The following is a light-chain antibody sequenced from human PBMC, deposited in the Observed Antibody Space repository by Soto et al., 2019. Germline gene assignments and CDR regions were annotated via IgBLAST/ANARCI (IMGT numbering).Light chain of an antibody. CDR3: QPYYTTPRT. CDR2: WAS. J-gene: IGKJ1*01. V-gene: IGKV4-1*01. CDR1: QSVLYSSNNKNY. Sequence: DIVMTQSPDSLAVSLGERATINCKSSQSVLYSSNNKNYLAWYQQKPGQPPKLLIYWASTRESGVPDRFSGSGSGTDFTRTISSLLAEDVAVYYCQPYYTTPRTFGQGTKVEIK.